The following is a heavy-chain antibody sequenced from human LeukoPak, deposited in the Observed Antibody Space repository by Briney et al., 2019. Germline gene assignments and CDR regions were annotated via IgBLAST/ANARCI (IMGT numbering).Heavy chain of an antibody. Sequence: SETLSLTCAVYGGSFSGYYWSWIRQPPGKGLEWIGEINHSGSTNYNPSLKSRVTISVDTSKNQFSLKLSSVTAADTAVYYCAILYDSSGAYAFDIWGQGTMVTVSS. D-gene: IGHD3-22*01. V-gene: IGHV4-34*09. J-gene: IGHJ3*02. CDR3: AILYDSSGAYAFDI. CDR2: INHSGST. CDR1: GGSFSGYY.